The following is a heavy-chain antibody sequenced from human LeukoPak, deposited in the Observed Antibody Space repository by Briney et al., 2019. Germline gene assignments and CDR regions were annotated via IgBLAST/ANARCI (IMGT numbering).Heavy chain of an antibody. J-gene: IGHJ4*02. Sequence: SETLSLTCTVSGGSISSYYWTWIRQPPGKGLEWIGEINHSGSTNYNPSLKSRVTISVDTSKNQFSLKLSSVTAADTAVYYCARGPLKITIFGVVTPYYFDYWGQGTLVTVSS. CDR1: GGSISSYY. CDR2: INHSGST. V-gene: IGHV4-34*01. D-gene: IGHD3-3*01. CDR3: ARGPLKITIFGVVTPYYFDY.